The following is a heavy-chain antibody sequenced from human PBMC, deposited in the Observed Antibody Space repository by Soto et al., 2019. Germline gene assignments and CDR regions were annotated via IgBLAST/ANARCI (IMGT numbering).Heavy chain of an antibody. V-gene: IGHV3-30*18. D-gene: IGHD5-12*01. CDR1: GFTFSSYG. CDR2: ISYDGSNK. CDR3: ANDLAWERVDIVATAGHYYYGMDV. J-gene: IGHJ6*02. Sequence: PGGSLRLSCAASGFTFSSYGMHWVRQAPGKGLEWVAVISYDGSNKYYADSVKGRFTISRDNSKNTLYLQMNSLRAEDTAVYYCANDLAWERVDIVATAGHYYYGMDVWGQGTTVTVSS.